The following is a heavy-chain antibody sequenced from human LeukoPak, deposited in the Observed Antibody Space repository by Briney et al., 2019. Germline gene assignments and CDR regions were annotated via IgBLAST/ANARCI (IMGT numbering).Heavy chain of an antibody. CDR1: GFTFSSYA. V-gene: IGHV3-23*01. Sequence: GGSLRLSCAASGFTFSSYAMSWVRQAPGKGLEWVSAISGSGGSTYYADSVKGRFTISRDNSKDTLYLQMNSLRAEDMAVYYCAKDLKRGYCSGGSCYYFDYWGQGTLVTVSS. J-gene: IGHJ4*02. CDR2: ISGSGGST. CDR3: AKDLKRGYCSGGSCYYFDY. D-gene: IGHD2-15*01.